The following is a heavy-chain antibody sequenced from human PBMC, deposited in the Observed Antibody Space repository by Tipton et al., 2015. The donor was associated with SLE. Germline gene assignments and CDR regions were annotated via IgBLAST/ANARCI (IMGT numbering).Heavy chain of an antibody. Sequence: QLVQSGAEAKKPGASVKVSCKASGYTFSSHGISWVRQAPGQGLEWMGWISAYNGNTNHAQKLMGRGTVTTDTSTSIAYMELRSLRSDDTAVYYCARVIAVAGTGWFDPWGQGPLLTVSS. D-gene: IGHD6-19*01. V-gene: IGHV1-18*01. J-gene: IGHJ5*02. CDR3: ARVIAVAGTGWFDP. CDR2: ISAYNGNT. CDR1: GYTFSSHG.